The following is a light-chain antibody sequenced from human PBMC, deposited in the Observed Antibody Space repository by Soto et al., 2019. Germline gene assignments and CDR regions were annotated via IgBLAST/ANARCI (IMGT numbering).Light chain of an antibody. J-gene: IGLJ2*01. CDR3: SSYISRNLV. Sequence: QSALTQPASVSGSPGQSITISCTETNSDFDTYTYVSWYQQVPGKAPKLMIYEVIKRPSGVSSHFSGSKSGNTASLTISGLQAEDEADYYCSSYISRNLVFGGGTKVTVL. CDR1: NSDFDTYTY. V-gene: IGLV2-14*01. CDR2: EVI.